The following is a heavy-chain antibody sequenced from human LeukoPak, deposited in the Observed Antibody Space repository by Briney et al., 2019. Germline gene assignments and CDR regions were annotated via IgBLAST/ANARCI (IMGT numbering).Heavy chain of an antibody. CDR1: GGSFSGYY. CDR2: INHSGST. V-gene: IGHV4-34*01. Sequence: RSSETLSLTCAVYGGSFSGYYWSWIRQPPGKGLEWIGEINHSGSTNYNPSLKSRVTISVDTSKNQFSLKLSSVTAADTAVYYCARVRCSGGSCYSNYYYYGMDVWGQGTTVTVSS. J-gene: IGHJ6*02. CDR3: ARVRCSGGSCYSNYYYYGMDV. D-gene: IGHD2-15*01.